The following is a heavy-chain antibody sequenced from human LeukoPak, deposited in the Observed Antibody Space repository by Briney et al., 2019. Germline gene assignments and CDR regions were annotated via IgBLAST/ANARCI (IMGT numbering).Heavy chain of an antibody. CDR3: ARLLDYGDDPFDY. J-gene: IGHJ4*02. CDR2: ISSSGGST. Sequence: GGSLRLSCAASGFVFRSYAMSWVRQAPGKGLEWVSGISSSGGSTYHADSVRGRFTISRDNSKNTQYLQMNSLRSDDTAVYYCARLLDYGDDPFDYWGQGTLVTVSS. D-gene: IGHD4-17*01. V-gene: IGHV3-23*01. CDR1: GFVFRSYA.